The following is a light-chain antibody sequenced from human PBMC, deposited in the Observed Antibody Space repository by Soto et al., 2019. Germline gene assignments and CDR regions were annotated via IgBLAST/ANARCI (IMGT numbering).Light chain of an antibody. CDR1: QDISNY. CDR3: QQYDDFPIT. CDR2: DVS. J-gene: IGKJ5*01. Sequence: DIQMTQSPSSLSASVGDTVTITCQASQDISNYLNWYQQKPGKAPDLLIYDVSNLQTGVPLRFSGSGSGTDFTFTISSLQPEDIATYYCQQYDDFPITFGQGTRLEIK. V-gene: IGKV1-33*01.